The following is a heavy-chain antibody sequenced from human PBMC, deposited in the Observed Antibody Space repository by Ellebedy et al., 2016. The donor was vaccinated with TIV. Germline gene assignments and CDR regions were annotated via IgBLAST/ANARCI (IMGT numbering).Heavy chain of an antibody. D-gene: IGHD2-21*02. CDR1: GGSFTGYF. V-gene: IGHV4-34*01. CDR2: VNPCGTT. CDR3: ARTDPWQPIDD. Sequence: MPSETLSLTCAVYGGSFTGYFWSWIRQPPGKGLAWIGAVNPCGTTNDHPSLKSRVTLSAETSKNQFSLNLRTVTAADTAVYYCARTDPWQPIDDWGQGILVSVSS. J-gene: IGHJ4*02.